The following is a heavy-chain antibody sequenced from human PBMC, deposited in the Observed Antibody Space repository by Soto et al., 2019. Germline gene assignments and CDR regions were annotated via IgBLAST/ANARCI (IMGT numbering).Heavy chain of an antibody. CDR2: INHSGST. CDR1: GGSFSGYY. J-gene: IGHJ6*02. D-gene: IGHD6-13*01. CDR3: ARERDWYSSSWYLIGSYYGMDV. Sequence: SETLSLTCAVYGGSFSGYYWSWIRQPPGKGLEWIGEINHSGSTNYNPSLKSRVTISVDTSKNQFSLKLSSVTAADTAVYYCARERDWYSSSWYLIGSYYGMDVWGQGTTVTVSS. V-gene: IGHV4-34*01.